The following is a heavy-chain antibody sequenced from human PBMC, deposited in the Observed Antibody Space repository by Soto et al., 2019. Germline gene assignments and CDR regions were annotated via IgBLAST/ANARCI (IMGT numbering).Heavy chain of an antibody. D-gene: IGHD6-13*01. CDR2: MRWDRGSI. V-gene: IGHV3-9*01. CDR1: GFIFSSCW. CDR3: AKDIRSSWYNGFDY. J-gene: IGHJ4*02. Sequence: GGSLRLSYAASGFIFSSCWMHWVRQAPGKGLEWVSSMRWDRGSIGYADSVKGRFTISRDNAKNSLYLQMNSLRAEDTALYYCAKDIRSSWYNGFDYWGQGTLVTVSS.